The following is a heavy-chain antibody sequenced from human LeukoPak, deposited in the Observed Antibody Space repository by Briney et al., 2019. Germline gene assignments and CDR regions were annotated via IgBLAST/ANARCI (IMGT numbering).Heavy chain of an antibody. V-gene: IGHV3-21*01. CDR1: GFTFSSCG. D-gene: IGHD1-14*01. J-gene: IGHJ4*02. CDR3: ATETIGRHYDY. CDR2: IGPTGTDR. Sequence: GGSLRLSCAASGFTFSSCGFNWVRQAPGKGLEWVSSIGPTGTDRYYADSVRGRFTISRDNAKNSMYLQMDNLRDEDTAVYYCATETIGRHYDYWGQGTLLTVSS.